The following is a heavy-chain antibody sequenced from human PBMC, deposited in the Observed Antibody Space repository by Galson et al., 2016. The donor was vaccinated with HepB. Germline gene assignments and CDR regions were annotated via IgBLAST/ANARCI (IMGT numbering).Heavy chain of an antibody. J-gene: IGHJ3*02. V-gene: IGHV3-23*01. CDR3: AKVVGRFGSGGDAFDI. D-gene: IGHD3-10*01. CDR1: GFTFSDYT. Sequence: SLRLSCAASGFTFSDYTINWVRQAPGRGLVWVSGISGSGGRTYYADSVKGRFTISRDNSKNTLYLQINSLRAEDTAVYYCAKVVGRFGSGGDAFDIWGQGTMVTVSS. CDR2: ISGSGGRT.